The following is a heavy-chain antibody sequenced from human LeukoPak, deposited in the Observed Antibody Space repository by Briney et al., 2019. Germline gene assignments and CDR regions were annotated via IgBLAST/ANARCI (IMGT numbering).Heavy chain of an antibody. V-gene: IGHV3-23*01. Sequence: GGSLRLSCVASGFSFGNYGMSWVRQAPGKGLQWVSQISGTGGATWYAGFARDRFTISRDNSKKTLYLQMSGLRVEDTAMYYCVKDPRDTYGTNWFVSWGQGTLLIVSS. CDR1: GFSFGNYG. J-gene: IGHJ5*01. D-gene: IGHD2-21*01. CDR3: VKDPRDTYGTNWFVS. CDR2: ISGTGGAT.